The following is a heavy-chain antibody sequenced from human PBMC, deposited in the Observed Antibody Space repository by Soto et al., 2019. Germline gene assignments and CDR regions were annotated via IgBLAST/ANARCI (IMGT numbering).Heavy chain of an antibody. CDR1: GGSISSSNW. CDR2: IYHSGST. V-gene: IGHV4-4*02. D-gene: IGHD3-10*01. J-gene: IGHJ5*02. Sequence: QVQLQESGPGLVKPSGTLSLTCAVSGGSISSSNWWSWVRQPPGKGLEWIGEIYHSGSTNYNPSLESRVTISIDKSKNQFSLKLSSVTAADTAVYYCARRYMVRGIMNWFDPWGQGTLVTVSS. CDR3: ARRYMVRGIMNWFDP.